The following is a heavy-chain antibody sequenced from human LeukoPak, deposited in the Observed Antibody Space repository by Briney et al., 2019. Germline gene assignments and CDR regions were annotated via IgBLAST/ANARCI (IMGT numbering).Heavy chain of an antibody. V-gene: IGHV3-21*01. CDR3: ARGKYCSGGSCYAVNAFDI. Sequence: PGGSLRLSCAASGFTFSSYSMNWVRQAPGKGLEWVSSISSSSSYIYYADSVKGRFTISRDNAKNSLYLQMNSLRAEDTAVYYCARGKYCSGGSCYAVNAFDIWGQGTMVTVSS. CDR2: ISSSSSYI. CDR1: GFTFSSYS. J-gene: IGHJ3*02. D-gene: IGHD2-15*01.